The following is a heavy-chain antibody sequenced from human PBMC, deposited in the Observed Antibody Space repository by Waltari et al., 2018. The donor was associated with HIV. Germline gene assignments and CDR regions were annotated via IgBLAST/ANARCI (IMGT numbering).Heavy chain of an antibody. CDR1: GYTFTAYY. CDR2: VYPNPGDT. J-gene: IGHJ3*02. CDR3: VRQMTFYDAFDI. V-gene: IGHV1-2*02. Sequence: QVQLLQSGAEVKKPGASVKVSCKASGYTFTAYYIHWVRQAPGQGLEWMGCVYPNPGDTNYPQKFQGRVTMARDASIRTVSMELSRLRSDDTAVYYCVRQMTFYDAFDIWGQGTLVTVSA.